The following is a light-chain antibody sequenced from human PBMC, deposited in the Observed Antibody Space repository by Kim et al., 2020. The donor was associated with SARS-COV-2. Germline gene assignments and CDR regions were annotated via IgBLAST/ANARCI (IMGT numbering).Light chain of an antibody. CDR3: QAWDISTVV. V-gene: IGLV3-1*01. CDR2: QDS. CDR1: KLGDKY. J-gene: IGLJ2*01. Sequence: SYELTQPPSVSVSPGQTASITCFGDKLGDKYACWYQQKPGQSPVLVIYQDSKRPSGIPERFSGSNSGNTATLTISGTQAMDEADYYCQAWDISTVVFGGG.